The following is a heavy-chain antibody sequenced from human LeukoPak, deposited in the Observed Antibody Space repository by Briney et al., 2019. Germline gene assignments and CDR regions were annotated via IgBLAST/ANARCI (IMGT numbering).Heavy chain of an antibody. CDR3: AKDRVVAATLGYFDY. CDR2: IWYDGSNK. J-gene: IGHJ4*02. V-gene: IGHV3-33*06. D-gene: IGHD2-15*01. CDR1: GFTFSSYG. Sequence: GGSLRLSCAASGFTFSSYGMHWVRQAPGKGLEWVAVIWYDGSNKYCADSVKGRFTISRDNSKNTLYLQMNSLRAEDTAVYYCAKDRVVAATLGYFDYWGQGTLVTVSS.